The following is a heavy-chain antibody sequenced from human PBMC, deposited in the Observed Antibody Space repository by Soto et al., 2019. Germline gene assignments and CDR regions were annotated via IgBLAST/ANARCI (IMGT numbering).Heavy chain of an antibody. CDR2: IIPTGST. J-gene: IGHJ6*02. CDR1: GASVIGQY. D-gene: IGHD3-10*01. V-gene: IGHV4-34*01. Sequence: SETLSLTCAFSGASVIGQYWSWIRQPPGKGLEWVGEIIPTGSTTYNPSLKSRLSFSLDTSKNHFSLNLSSVSVADTAVYYCARGGITMAWNYYYYGMDVWGQGTTVTVSS. CDR3: ARGGITMAWNYYYYGMDV.